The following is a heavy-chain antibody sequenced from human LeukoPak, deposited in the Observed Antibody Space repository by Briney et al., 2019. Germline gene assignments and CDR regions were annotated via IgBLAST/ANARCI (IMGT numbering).Heavy chain of an antibody. J-gene: IGHJ4*02. D-gene: IGHD6-13*01. Sequence: GGSLRLSCAASGFTFSRHYMHWVRQAPGKGLEWVAIISSDGDDKHSADSVKGRFTISRDNSKNTLYLQMNSLRHEDTALYYCAKDRSSSWAFDNWGQGTLVTVSS. CDR3: AKDRSSSWAFDN. CDR2: ISSDGDDK. V-gene: IGHV3-30*18. CDR1: GFTFSRHY.